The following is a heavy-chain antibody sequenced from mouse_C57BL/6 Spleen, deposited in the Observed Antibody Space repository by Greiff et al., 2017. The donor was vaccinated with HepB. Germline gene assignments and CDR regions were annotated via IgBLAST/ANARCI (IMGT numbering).Heavy chain of an antibody. D-gene: IGHD3-2*02. CDR2: IWRGGST. J-gene: IGHJ4*01. V-gene: IGHV2-5*01. CDR1: GFSLTSYG. Sequence: VQVVESGPGLVQPSQSLSITCTVSGFSLTSYGVHWVRQSPGKGLEWLGVIWRGGSTDYNAAFMSRLSITKDNSKSQVFFKMNSLQADDTAIYYCAKTGATAQASAMDYWGQGTSVTVSS. CDR3: AKTGATAQASAMDY.